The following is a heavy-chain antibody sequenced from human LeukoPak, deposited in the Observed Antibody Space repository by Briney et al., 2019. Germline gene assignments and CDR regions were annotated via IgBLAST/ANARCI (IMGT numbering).Heavy chain of an antibody. Sequence: GGSLRLSCAASGFTVSSNYMSWVRQAPGKGLEWVSVIYSGGSTYYADSVKGRFTISRHNSKNTLYLQVNSLRAEDTAVYYCARDGSGSLDYWGQGTLVTVSS. J-gene: IGHJ4*02. D-gene: IGHD3-3*01. V-gene: IGHV3-53*04. CDR3: ARDGSGSLDY. CDR1: GFTVSSNY. CDR2: IYSGGST.